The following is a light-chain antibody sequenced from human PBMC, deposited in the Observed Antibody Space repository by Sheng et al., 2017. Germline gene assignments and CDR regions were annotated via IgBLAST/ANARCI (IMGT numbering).Light chain of an antibody. CDR2: EVI. CDR1: SSDIGRYDY. V-gene: IGLV2-8*01. Sequence: QSALTQPPSASGSPGQSVTISCTGSSSDIGRYDYVSWYHQHPGKAPQLIIYEVIKRPSGVPNRFLGSKSGNTAFLTVSGLQSEDEGHYYCSSHVGDNHVVFGRGTKLTVL. J-gene: IGLJ2*01. CDR3: SSHVGDNHVV.